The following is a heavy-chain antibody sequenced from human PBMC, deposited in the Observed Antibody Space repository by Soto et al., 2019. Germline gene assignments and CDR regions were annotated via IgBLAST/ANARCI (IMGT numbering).Heavy chain of an antibody. D-gene: IGHD1-26*01. Sequence: QGQLVESEGGLVQPGGSLRLSCAASGFIFSSYGMHWLRQAPGKGLEWGAVVSYDGATEAYADSVKGRFTVSRDNSRNTVSLPMNSLRTEDTAVYYCAKPKSGVGPHHLQSSFIYWGQGALVAVSS. V-gene: IGHV3-30*18. CDR3: AKPKSGVGPHHLQSSFIY. CDR1: GFIFSSYG. CDR2: VSYDGATE. J-gene: IGHJ4*02.